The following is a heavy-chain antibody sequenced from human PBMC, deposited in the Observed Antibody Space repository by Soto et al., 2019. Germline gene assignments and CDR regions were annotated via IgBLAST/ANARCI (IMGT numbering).Heavy chain of an antibody. D-gene: IGHD3-10*01. CDR2: INTFNYAT. CDR1: GLGIDNSS. CDR3: ARDRASVALRGVIPGYYYMDV. V-gene: IGHV1-18*01. Sequence: GVPVEVSSDACGLGIDNSSMCSVCHAPEQRLEWLGWINTFNYATNYAQKLQGRVTLTTDTSTTTAFMELRSLKSDDTAVYFCARDRASVALRGVIPGYYYMDVWGKGTTVTVSS. J-gene: IGHJ6*03.